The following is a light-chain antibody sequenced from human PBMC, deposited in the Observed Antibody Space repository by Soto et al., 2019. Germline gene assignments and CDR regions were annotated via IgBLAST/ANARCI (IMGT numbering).Light chain of an antibody. CDR3: QQYGSSRWT. CDR2: GTS. CDR1: QSVTSTS. Sequence: EIVLTQSPGTLSLSPGERATLSCRASQSVTSTSFAWYQQKPGQAPRLLIYGTSSRAGGIPARFSGSGSGTDFTLTIDRLEPEDFAVYYCQQYGSSRWTFGQGTKVEI. J-gene: IGKJ1*01. V-gene: IGKV3-20*01.